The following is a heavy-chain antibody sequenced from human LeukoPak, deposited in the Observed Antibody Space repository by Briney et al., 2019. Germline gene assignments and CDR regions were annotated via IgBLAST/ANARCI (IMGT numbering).Heavy chain of an antibody. Sequence: GASLRTSSKASGYSFTSYWIGWGRRMPGKGLEWMGIINPGDSDTRSSPSFQGQVTISADKSISTAYLQWSSLKGSDTAMYYCASVYCYDSSGDAFDIWGQGTMVTVSS. CDR3: ASVYCYDSSGDAFDI. V-gene: IGHV5-51*01. CDR1: GYSFTSYW. CDR2: INPGDSDT. D-gene: IGHD3-22*01. J-gene: IGHJ3*02.